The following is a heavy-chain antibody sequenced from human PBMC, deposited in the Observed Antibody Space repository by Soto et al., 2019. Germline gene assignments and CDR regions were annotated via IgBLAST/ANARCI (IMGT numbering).Heavy chain of an antibody. CDR2: IYYSGST. J-gene: IGHJ5*02. Sequence: SETLSLTCTVSGGSISSGGYYWSWIRQHPGKGLEWIGYIYYSGSTYYNPSLKSRVTISVDTSKNQFSLKLSSVTAADTAVYYCARDNGDRYNSNGKFDPWGQGTLVTVSS. V-gene: IGHV4-31*03. D-gene: IGHD5-12*01. CDR1: GGSISSGGYY. CDR3: ARDNGDRYNSNGKFDP.